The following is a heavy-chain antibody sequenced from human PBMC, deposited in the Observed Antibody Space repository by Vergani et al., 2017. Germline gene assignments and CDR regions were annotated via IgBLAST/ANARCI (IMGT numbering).Heavy chain of an antibody. D-gene: IGHD6-6*01. V-gene: IGHV3-21*01. Sequence: EVQLVESGGGLVKPGGSLRLSCAASGFTFSTYSMNWVRQAPGEGLEWGSSISSSSTYIYSADSVKGRFSTSRDNAKNSLYLQLSSLRAEDTAVYYCAGPDLGSSSPRLNYWGQGTLVTVSS. CDR2: ISSSSTYI. CDR1: GFTFSTYS. CDR3: AGPDLGSSSPRLNY. J-gene: IGHJ4*02.